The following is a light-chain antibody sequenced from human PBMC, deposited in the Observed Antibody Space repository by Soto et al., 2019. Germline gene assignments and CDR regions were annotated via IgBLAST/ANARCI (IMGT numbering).Light chain of an antibody. CDR2: SNN. J-gene: IGLJ1*01. V-gene: IGLV1-44*01. Sequence: QSVLTQPPSASGTPGQRVTNSCSGSSSNIGSNTVNWYQQLPGTAPKLLIYSNNQRPSGVPDRFSGSKSGTSASLAISGLQSEDEADYYCAAWDDSLNGSYVFGTGTKLTVL. CDR3: AAWDDSLNGSYV. CDR1: SSNIGSNT.